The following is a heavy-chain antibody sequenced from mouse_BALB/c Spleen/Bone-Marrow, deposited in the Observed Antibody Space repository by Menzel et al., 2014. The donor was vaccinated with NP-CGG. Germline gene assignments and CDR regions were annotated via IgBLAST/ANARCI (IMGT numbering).Heavy chain of an antibody. CDR2: IWSDGNT. V-gene: IGHV2-6*02. CDR3: ARNPYGNYAMDY. J-gene: IGHJ4*01. CDR1: GFSLTSYG. Sequence: VQLQESGPGLVAPSQSLSIPCTVSGFSLTSYGLHWVRQPPGKGLEWLVVIWSDGNTTYNSALKSRLSISKDNSKSQVFLKMNSLQTDDTAMYYCARNPYGNYAMDYWGQGTSVTVSS. D-gene: IGHD2-10*02.